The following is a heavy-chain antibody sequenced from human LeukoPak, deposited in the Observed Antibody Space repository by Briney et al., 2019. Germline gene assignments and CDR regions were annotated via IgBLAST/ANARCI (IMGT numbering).Heavy chain of an antibody. V-gene: IGHV1-18*01. Sequence: ASVKVSCKASGYTFTSYGISWVRQAPGQGLEWMGWISAYNGNTNYAQKLQGRVTMTTDTSTSTAYMELRSLRSDDTAVYYCARVNGGYCSSTSCYKVNWFDPWGQGTLVTVSS. J-gene: IGHJ5*02. CDR2: ISAYNGNT. CDR3: ARVNGGYCSSTSCYKVNWFDP. CDR1: GYTFTSYG. D-gene: IGHD2-2*02.